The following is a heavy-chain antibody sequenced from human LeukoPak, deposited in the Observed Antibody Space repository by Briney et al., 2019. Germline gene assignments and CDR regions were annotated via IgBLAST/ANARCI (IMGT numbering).Heavy chain of an antibody. CDR2: INHSGST. J-gene: IGHJ5*02. CDR1: GGSFSGYY. CDR3: ARSRRYCSGGSCYWILTAPNWFDP. D-gene: IGHD2-15*01. V-gene: IGHV4-34*01. Sequence: SETLSLTCAVYGGSFSGYYWSWIRQPPGKGLEWIGEINHSGSTNYNPSLKSRVTISVDTSKNQFSLKLSSVTAADTAVYYCARSRRYCSGGSCYWILTAPNWFDPWGQGTLVTVSS.